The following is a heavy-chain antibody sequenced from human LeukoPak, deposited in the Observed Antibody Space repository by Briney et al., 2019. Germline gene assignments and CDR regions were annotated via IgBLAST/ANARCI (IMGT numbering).Heavy chain of an antibody. CDR2: INPNSGGT. V-gene: IGHV1-2*02. J-gene: IGHJ5*02. Sequence: GASVKVSCKASGYTFTGYYIHWVRQAPGQGLEWMGWINPNSGGTNYAQKFQGRVTMTRDASISTAYMELSRLRSDDTAVYYCARARGGTMVRGVRGGNWFDPWGQGTLVTVSS. D-gene: IGHD3-10*01. CDR1: GYTFTGYY. CDR3: ARARGGTMVRGVRGGNWFDP.